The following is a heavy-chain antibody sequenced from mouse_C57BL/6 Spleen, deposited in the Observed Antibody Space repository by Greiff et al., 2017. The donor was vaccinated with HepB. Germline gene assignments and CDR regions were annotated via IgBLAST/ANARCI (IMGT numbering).Heavy chain of an antibody. Sequence: QVQLQQPGTELVKPGASVKLSCKASGYTFTSYWMHWVKQRPGQGLEWIGNINPSNGGTNYNEKFKSKATLTVDKSSSTAYMQLRSLTSEDSAVYYCASERITTVVANFDYWGQGTTLTVSA. V-gene: IGHV1-53*01. CDR3: ASERITTVVANFDY. J-gene: IGHJ2*01. CDR2: INPSNGGT. CDR1: GYTFTSYW. D-gene: IGHD1-1*01.